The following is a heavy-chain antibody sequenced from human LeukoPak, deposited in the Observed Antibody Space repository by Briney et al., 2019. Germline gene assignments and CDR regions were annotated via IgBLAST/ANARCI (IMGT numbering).Heavy chain of an antibody. CDR1: GGSISSNGYC. J-gene: IGHJ4*02. Sequence: SETVSLTCTVSGGSISSNGYCWGWIRQPPGKGLDWIGSIYYSGSKTFNNPSLKSRVSISVDTSKNQFSLKLSSVTAADTAVYYCDEYDSGSYRAYFDSWGQGILVTVSS. V-gene: IGHV4-39*07. CDR3: DEYDSGSYRAYFDS. CDR2: IYYSGSKT. D-gene: IGHD3-10*01.